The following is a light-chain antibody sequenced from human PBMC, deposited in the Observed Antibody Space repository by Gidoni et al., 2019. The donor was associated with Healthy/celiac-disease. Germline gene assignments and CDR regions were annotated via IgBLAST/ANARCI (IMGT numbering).Light chain of an antibody. CDR3: MQALQTPLT. J-gene: IGKJ4*01. Sequence: DLVITQSPLSLPFTPGEPASISCRSSQSLLHSNGYNYLDWYLQKPGQAPQLLIYLGSNRASGVPDRFSGSGSGTDFTLKISRVEAEDVGVYYCMQALQTPLTFGGGTKVEIK. CDR2: LGS. CDR1: QSLLHSNGYNY. V-gene: IGKV2-28*01.